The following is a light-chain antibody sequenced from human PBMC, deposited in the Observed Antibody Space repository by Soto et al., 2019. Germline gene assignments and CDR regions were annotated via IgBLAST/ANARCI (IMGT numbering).Light chain of an antibody. J-gene: IGLJ1*01. V-gene: IGLV2-8*01. CDR2: EVN. CDR3: ISHAGASNV. CDR1: SSDVGATDY. Sequence: QSALTQPPSASGSPGQSVAISCTGTSSDVGATDYVSWYQQHSGKAPKLLLYEVNKRPSGVPDRFSGSKSGNTASLTVSALQADYEADYYCISHAGASNVLGTGTKLTVL.